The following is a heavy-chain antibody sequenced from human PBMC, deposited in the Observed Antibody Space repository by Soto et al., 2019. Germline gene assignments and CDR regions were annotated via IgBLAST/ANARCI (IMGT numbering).Heavy chain of an antibody. CDR1: GGSISSYY. J-gene: IGHJ4*02. CDR2: IYYSGST. CDR3: ARRAFGGWYALGYFDY. Sequence: PSETLSLTCTVSGGSISSYYWSWIRQPPGKGLEWIGYIYYSGSTNYNPSLKSRVTISVDTSKNQFSLKLSSVTAADTAVYYCARRAFGGWYALGYFDYWGKGTLVTVSS. D-gene: IGHD6-19*01. V-gene: IGHV4-59*08.